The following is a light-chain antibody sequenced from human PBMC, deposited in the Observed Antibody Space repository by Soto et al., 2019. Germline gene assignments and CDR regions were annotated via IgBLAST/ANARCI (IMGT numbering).Light chain of an antibody. Sequence: LAMALDYRATLNCTAIQGVWSSPRNTSYIAWFQQIPGQPPKLLIYRASTRESGVPDRFSGSGSGTDFTLTISSLQAEDGARYYCQEYYNPPNPFSGLTKA. V-gene: IGKV4-1*01. J-gene: IGKJ4*01. CDR2: RAS. CDR3: QEYYNPPNP. CDR1: QGVWSSPRNTSY.